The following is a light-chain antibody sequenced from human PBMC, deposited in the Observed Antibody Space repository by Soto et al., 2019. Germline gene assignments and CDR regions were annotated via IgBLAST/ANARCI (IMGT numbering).Light chain of an antibody. CDR3: MQAGQLPLT. J-gene: IGKJ4*01. CDR1: QSLLSGDGRTY. Sequence: EIVMTQSPPSLPVTPGQPASISCKSSQSLLSGDGRTYLYWYLQRPGQPPRLLMNEVSIRSSGVPYMFTGIGSGTDFPLKISRVEAEDIGVYYCMQAGQLPLTFGGGTKVEI. V-gene: IGKV2D-29*01. CDR2: EVS.